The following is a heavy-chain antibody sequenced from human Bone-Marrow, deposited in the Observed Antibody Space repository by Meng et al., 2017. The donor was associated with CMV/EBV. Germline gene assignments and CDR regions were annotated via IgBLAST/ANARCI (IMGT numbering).Heavy chain of an antibody. J-gene: IGHJ6*02. CDR3: ARIVGATLYYYYGMDV. Sequence: SETLSLTCTVSGGSISSSSYYWGWIRQPPGKGLEWIGSIYYSGSTYYNPSLKSRVTISVDTSKNQFSLKLSSVTAADTAVYYCARIVGATLYYYYGMDVCGQGTTVTASS. CDR2: IYYSGST. V-gene: IGHV4-39*07. CDR1: GGSISSSSYY. D-gene: IGHD1-26*01.